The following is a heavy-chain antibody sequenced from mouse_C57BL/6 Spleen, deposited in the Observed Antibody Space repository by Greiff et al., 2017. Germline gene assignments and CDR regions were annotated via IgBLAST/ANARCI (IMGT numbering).Heavy chain of an antibody. CDR1: GFTFSDYG. V-gene: IGHV5-17*01. CDR2: ISSGSSTI. CDR3: AGGGFTSVVGLDY. Sequence: EVKLVESGGGLVKPGGSLKLSCAASGFTFSDYGMHWVRQAPEKGLEWVAYISSGSSTIYYADTVKGRFTISRDNAKNTLFLQMTSLRSEDTAMYYWAGGGFTSVVGLDYWGQGTTLSVSS. D-gene: IGHD1-1*01. J-gene: IGHJ2*01.